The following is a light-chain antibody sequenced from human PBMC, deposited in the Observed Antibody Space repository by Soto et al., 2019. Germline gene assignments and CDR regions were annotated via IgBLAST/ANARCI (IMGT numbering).Light chain of an antibody. J-gene: IGLJ1*01. Sequence: QSVLTQPRSVSGSPGQTVTISCTGTSRDVGFSNYISWYQQHPGEAPKLVIYDVAQRPSGVPDRLSGSRSGKTASLTISGLQPDDEGDYYCSSYVGGDTLIFGSGTKVTVL. CDR3: SSYVGGDTLI. CDR1: SRDVGFSNY. V-gene: IGLV2-11*01. CDR2: DVA.